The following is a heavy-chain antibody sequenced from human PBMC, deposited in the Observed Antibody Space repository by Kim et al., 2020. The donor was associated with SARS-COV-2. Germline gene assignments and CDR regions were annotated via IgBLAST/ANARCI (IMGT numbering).Heavy chain of an antibody. D-gene: IGHD6-13*01. CDR1: GYTFTSYG. Sequence: ASVKVSCKASGYTFTSYGISWVRQAPGQGLEWMGWISAYNGNTNYAQKLQGRVTMTTDTSTSTAYMELRSLRSDDTAVYYCARDTLYTPESSSWYSAIGYYYYGMDVGGQGTTVTVSS. V-gene: IGHV1-18*01. CDR3: ARDTLYTPESSSWYSAIGYYYYGMDV. J-gene: IGHJ6*02. CDR2: ISAYNGNT.